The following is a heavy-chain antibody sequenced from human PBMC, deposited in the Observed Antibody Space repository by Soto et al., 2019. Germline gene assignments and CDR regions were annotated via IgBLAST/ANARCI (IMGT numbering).Heavy chain of an antibody. V-gene: IGHV1-3*01. Sequence: QVQLVQSGAEVKKPGASVRISCRTSGYTFTSYALTWLRHAPGQRLEWMGWINGGNGDTKYSQKFQDRLSITRDTSATTVSLGLSSLTSEDTAIYYCARGPLSHYSADFRWGQGTLVTVSS. CDR3: ARGPLSHYSADFR. J-gene: IGHJ4*02. D-gene: IGHD1-26*01. CDR2: INGGNGDT. CDR1: GYTFTSYA.